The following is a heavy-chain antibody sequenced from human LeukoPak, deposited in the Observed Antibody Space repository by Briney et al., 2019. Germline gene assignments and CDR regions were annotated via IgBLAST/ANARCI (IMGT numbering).Heavy chain of an antibody. J-gene: IGHJ4*02. CDR3: ARGAVVTTMVNTAYDY. CDR1: GGSISSYY. V-gene: IGHV4-59*08. CDR2: IYYSGST. D-gene: IGHD4-23*01. Sequence: PSETLSLTCTVSGGSISSYYWSWIRQPPGKGLEWIGYIYYSGSTNYNPSLKSRVTISVGTSKNQFSLKLSSVTAADTAVYYCARGAVVTTMVNTAYDYWGQGTLVTVSS.